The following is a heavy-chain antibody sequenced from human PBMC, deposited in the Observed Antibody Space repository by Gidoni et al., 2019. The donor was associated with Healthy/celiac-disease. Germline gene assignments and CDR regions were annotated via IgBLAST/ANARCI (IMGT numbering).Heavy chain of an antibody. CDR3: AKPSWIEYYYDSSGYYFDY. Sequence: QVQLVESGGGVVQPGRSLKLPCAASGFPFSSSGMHWVRPAPGKVLEWGAVISYDGSNKYYADSVKGRFTIARDNSKNTLYLQMNSLRAEDTAVYYCAKPSWIEYYYDSSGYYFDYWGQGTLVTVSS. D-gene: IGHD3-22*01. V-gene: IGHV3-30*18. CDR2: ISYDGSNK. CDR1: GFPFSSSG. J-gene: IGHJ4*02.